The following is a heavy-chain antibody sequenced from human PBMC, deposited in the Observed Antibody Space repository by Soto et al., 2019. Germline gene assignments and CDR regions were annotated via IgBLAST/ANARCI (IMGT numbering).Heavy chain of an antibody. CDR1: GFTFSSYA. Sequence: GGSLRLSCAASGFTFSSYAMSWVRQAPGKGLEWVSAISGSGGSTYYADSVKGRFTISRDNSKNTLYLQMNSLRAEDTAVYYCAKDKGRYSSGWPLDYWGQGTLVTVSS. CDR2: ISGSGGST. D-gene: IGHD6-19*01. CDR3: AKDKGRYSSGWPLDY. J-gene: IGHJ4*02. V-gene: IGHV3-23*01.